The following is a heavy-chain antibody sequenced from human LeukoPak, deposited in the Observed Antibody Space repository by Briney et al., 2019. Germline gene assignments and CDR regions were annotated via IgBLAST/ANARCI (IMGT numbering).Heavy chain of an antibody. D-gene: IGHD6-19*01. CDR3: SSGWAKYYFDF. CDR1: GASISGFY. Sequence: SEALSLTCTISGASISGFYWTWIRQPPGKGLEWIGYIYSGGSTHYNPSLKSRVTMSVDTSKNQFSLRLTSVTAADTAVYYCSSGWAKYYFDFWGQGTLVTVSS. CDR2: IYSGGST. V-gene: IGHV4-59*08. J-gene: IGHJ4*02.